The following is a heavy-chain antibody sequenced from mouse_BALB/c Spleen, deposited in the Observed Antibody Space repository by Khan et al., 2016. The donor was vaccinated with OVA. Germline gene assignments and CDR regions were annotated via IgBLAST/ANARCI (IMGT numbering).Heavy chain of an antibody. V-gene: IGHV3-2*02. CDR2: ISYSGNT. Sequence: EVQLQESGPGLVKPSQSLSLTCTVTGYSITSDYAWNWIRQFPGNKLEWMGYISYSGNTKYNPSLKSRISITRDTSENQFFLQLNSVTSEDTATYYCARIYGGDFDYGGQGTTLTVSS. CDR3: ARIYGGDFDY. D-gene: IGHD1-1*01. J-gene: IGHJ2*01. CDR1: GYSITSDYA.